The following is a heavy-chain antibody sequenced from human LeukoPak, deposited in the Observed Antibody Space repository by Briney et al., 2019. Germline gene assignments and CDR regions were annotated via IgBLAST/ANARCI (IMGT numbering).Heavy chain of an antibody. CDR1: ESSLTSYW. D-gene: IGHD5-12*01. V-gene: IGHV5-51*01. Sequence: GESLKISCKGSESSLTSYWIGWLRQMPGKGLSGLGNIYPGDSDTRYSPSFQGQVTISADKSISTAYLQWSSLRASDTAMYYCARHANGYDNSYFDYWGQGTLVTVSS. CDR3: ARHANGYDNSYFDY. J-gene: IGHJ4*02. CDR2: IYPGDSDT.